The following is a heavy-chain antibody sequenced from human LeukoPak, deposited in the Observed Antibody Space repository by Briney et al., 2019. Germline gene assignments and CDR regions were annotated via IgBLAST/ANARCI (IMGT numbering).Heavy chain of an antibody. CDR2: IYYSGNT. CDR3: ARVSYSRSYDYWYFDL. D-gene: IGHD6-13*01. CDR1: GGSIFTYY. V-gene: IGHV4-59*01. J-gene: IGHJ2*01. Sequence: SETLSLTCTVSGGSIFTYYWSWIRQPLGKGLEWIGYIYYSGNTNYNPSLKSRVTISVDTSKNQFSLKLRSVTAADTAVYYCARVSYSRSYDYWYFDLWGRGTLVTVSS.